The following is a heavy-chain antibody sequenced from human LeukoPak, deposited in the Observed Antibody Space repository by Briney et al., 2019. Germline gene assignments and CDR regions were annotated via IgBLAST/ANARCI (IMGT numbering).Heavy chain of an antibody. CDR3: ARFTYTTRPSDV. Sequence: SETLSLTCSVSNGSISGYYWSWIRQPPGQTLDWIGYIYSSGSTNYNPSLQSRVTMSVDTSMNQFSLRLSSVTAADTAVYYCARFTYTTRPSDVWGKGTTLTVSS. J-gene: IGHJ6*04. CDR2: IYSSGST. D-gene: IGHD3-16*01. CDR1: NGSISGYY. V-gene: IGHV4-4*09.